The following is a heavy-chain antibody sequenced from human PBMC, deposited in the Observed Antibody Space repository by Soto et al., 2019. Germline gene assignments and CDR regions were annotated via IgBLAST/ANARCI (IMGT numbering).Heavy chain of an antibody. CDR3: ARDFGLTTLPACGY. J-gene: IGHJ4*02. V-gene: IGHV3-11*01. D-gene: IGHD4-4*01. Sequence: GGSLRLSCAASGFTFSDYYMSWIRQAPGKGLEWVSYISSSGSTIYYADSVKGRFTISRDNAKNSLYLQMNSLRAEDTVVYFCARDFGLTTLPACGYWGKGTLVTVSS. CDR1: GFTFSDYY. CDR2: ISSSGSTI.